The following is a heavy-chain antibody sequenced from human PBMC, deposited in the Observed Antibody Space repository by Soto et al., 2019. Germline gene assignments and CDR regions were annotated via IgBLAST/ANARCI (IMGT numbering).Heavy chain of an antibody. CDR1: GFTFSNYG. Sequence: PGGSLRLACAASGFTFSNYGMHWVRQAPGKGLEWVAVMSYDGSNKYYADSVKGRFTISRDNSKNTLYLQMNSLRAEDTAVYYCAKDPYNWNSYYGMDVWGQGTTVTVSS. J-gene: IGHJ6*02. CDR3: AKDPYNWNSYYGMDV. V-gene: IGHV3-30*18. CDR2: MSYDGSNK. D-gene: IGHD1-20*01.